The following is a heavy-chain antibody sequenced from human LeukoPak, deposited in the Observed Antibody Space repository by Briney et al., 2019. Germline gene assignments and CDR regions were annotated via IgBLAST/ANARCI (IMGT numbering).Heavy chain of an antibody. CDR1: GYTFTSYG. CDR2: ISAYNGNT. J-gene: IGHJ4*02. CDR3: ARVKGDYYDSSGYYYEDGY. Sequence: GASVKVSCKASGYTFTSYGISWVRQAPGQGPEWMGWISAYNGNTNYAQKLQGRVTMTTDTSTSTAYMELRSLRSDDTAVYYCARVKGDYYDSSGYYYEDGYWGQGTLVTVSS. D-gene: IGHD3-22*01. V-gene: IGHV1-18*01.